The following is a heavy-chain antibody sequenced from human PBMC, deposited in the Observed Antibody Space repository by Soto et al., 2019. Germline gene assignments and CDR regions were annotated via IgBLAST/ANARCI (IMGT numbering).Heavy chain of an antibody. V-gene: IGHV3-7*01. CDR2: IKPDESEK. CDR1: GFTFSDSW. Sequence: EVQLVESGGGLVQPGGSLRLSCTASGFTFSDSWMTWVRQAPGKGLEWVARIKPDESEKKDADSVKGRFSISKDNAKNSIYLQIDSPRGEDTAVYYCVRGGSTYASWGQGTLVTVSS. J-gene: IGHJ5*02. CDR3: VRGGSTYAS. D-gene: IGHD2-2*01.